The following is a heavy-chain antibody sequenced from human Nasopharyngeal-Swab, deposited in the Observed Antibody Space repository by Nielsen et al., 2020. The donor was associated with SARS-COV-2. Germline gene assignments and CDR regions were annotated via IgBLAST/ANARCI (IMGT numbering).Heavy chain of an antibody. CDR3: ARTDGSGSYYDFDY. V-gene: IGHV1-8*01. Sequence: ASVKVSCKASGYTFASYDINWVRQATGQGLEWMGWMNPNSGNTGYAQKFQGRVTMTRNTSISTAYMELSSLRSEDTAVYYCARTDGSGSYYDFDYWGQGTLVTVSS. D-gene: IGHD3-10*01. J-gene: IGHJ4*02. CDR1: GYTFASYD. CDR2: MNPNSGNT.